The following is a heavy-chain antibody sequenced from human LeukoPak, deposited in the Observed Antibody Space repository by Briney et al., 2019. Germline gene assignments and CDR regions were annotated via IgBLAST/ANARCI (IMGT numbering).Heavy chain of an antibody. CDR2: IYYSGHT. CDR1: GAPIRTSNHY. D-gene: IGHD1-26*01. J-gene: IGHJ4*02. CDR3: AAPSGPTYYSPVDF. V-gene: IGHV4-39*01. Sequence: SETLSLTCTVSGAPIRTSNHYWGWIRQTPGKTLEWIANIYYSGHTLYNPSLKSRALISVDTSSNQFSLRLTSVTAADTAVYYCAAPSGPTYYSPVDFWGQGTSVSVSS.